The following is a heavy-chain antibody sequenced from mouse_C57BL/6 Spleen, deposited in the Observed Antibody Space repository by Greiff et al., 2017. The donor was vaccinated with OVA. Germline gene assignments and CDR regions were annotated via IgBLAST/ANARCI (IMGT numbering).Heavy chain of an antibody. D-gene: IGHD1-1*01. Sequence: EVQVVESGGGLVKPGGSLKLSCAASGFTFSSYAMSWVRQTPEKRLEWVATISDGGSYTYYPDNVQGRFTISRDNAKNNLYLQMSHLKSEDTAMYYCARGYYGSSYIDYWGQGTTLTVSS. J-gene: IGHJ2*01. CDR3: ARGYYGSSYIDY. CDR1: GFTFSSYA. V-gene: IGHV5-4*01. CDR2: ISDGGSYT.